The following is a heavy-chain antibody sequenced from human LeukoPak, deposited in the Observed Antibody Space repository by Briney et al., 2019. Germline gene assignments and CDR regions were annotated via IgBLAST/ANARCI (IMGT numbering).Heavy chain of an antibody. J-gene: IGHJ4*02. CDR2: SSADGQVT. CDR1: GFAFGTYA. CDR3: ARDPYNTILYRLAH. D-gene: IGHD3-10*01. V-gene: IGHV3-23*01. Sequence: PGGSLRLSCAGSGFAFGTYAMSWVRQAPGLGLEWVSSSSADGQVTYYADSVDGRSTASRDNSKSTLYLQLNSLRAEDTATYYCARDPYNTILYRLAHWGQGTLVTVSS.